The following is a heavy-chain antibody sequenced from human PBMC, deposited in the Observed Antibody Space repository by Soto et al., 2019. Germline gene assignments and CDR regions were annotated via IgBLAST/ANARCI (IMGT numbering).Heavy chain of an antibody. CDR3: ARQSSSGAFDI. D-gene: IGHD6-13*01. J-gene: IGHJ3*02. V-gene: IGHV5-51*01. CDR2: IYAGDSDT. CDR1: GYSFTSYC. Sequence: PGQSLKISGKGWGYSFTSYCIGWGRQMPGKGLEWMEIIYAGDSDTRYSPSFQGQVNISADKSISTAYLQWSSPKASDTAMYYCARQSSSGAFDIWGQGXMVTVPS.